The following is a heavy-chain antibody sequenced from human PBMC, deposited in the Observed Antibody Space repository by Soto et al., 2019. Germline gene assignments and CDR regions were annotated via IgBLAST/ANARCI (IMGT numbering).Heavy chain of an antibody. J-gene: IGHJ5*02. CDR1: GASLSANY. CDR3: PRGRGEVDA. CDR2: INHSGNT. V-gene: IGHV4-34*01. D-gene: IGHD2-21*01. Sequence: SVTLSLTGTFDGASLSANYRNWLRPPPGKGLEWIGEINHSGNTNYNPSLRSRVTISIDTSKNQLPLNLRSVSAAYTAVYYCPRGRGEVDAWCQGTPGTVSS.